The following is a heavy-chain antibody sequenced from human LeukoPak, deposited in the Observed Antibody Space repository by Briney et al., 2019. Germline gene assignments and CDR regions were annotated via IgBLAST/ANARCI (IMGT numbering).Heavy chain of an antibody. CDR3: ARAPYYDSSGYYYQIEYYFDY. D-gene: IGHD3-22*01. J-gene: IGHJ4*02. Sequence: SETLSLTCTVSGGSISSYYWSWIRQPPGKGLEWIGYIYYSGSTNYNPSLKSRVTISVDTSKNQFSLKLSSVTAADTAVYYCARAPYYDSSGYYYQIEYYFDYWGQGTLVTVSS. CDR2: IYYSGST. CDR1: GGSISSYY. V-gene: IGHV4-59*01.